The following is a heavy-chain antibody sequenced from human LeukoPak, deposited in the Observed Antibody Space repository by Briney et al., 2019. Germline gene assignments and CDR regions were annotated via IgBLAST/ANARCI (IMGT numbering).Heavy chain of an antibody. V-gene: IGHV4-59*01. CDR1: GGSISSYY. D-gene: IGHD6-19*01. CDR3: ARATYSSGCGTSDY. CDR2: IYYSGST. Sequence: SETLSLTCTVSGGSISSYYWSWIRQPPGKGLEWIGYIYYSGSTNYNPSLQSRVTIPVDTSKNQFSLKLTSVTAADTAVYYCARATYSSGCGTSDYWGQGTLVTVSS. J-gene: IGHJ4*02.